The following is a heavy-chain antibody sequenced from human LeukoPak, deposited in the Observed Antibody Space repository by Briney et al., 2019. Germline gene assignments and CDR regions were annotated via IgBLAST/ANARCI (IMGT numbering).Heavy chain of an antibody. CDR3: ARGTHCSSTSCYFYDYYYGMDV. Sequence: SETLSLTCTVSGGSISSYYWSWIRQPPGKGLEWIGYIYYSGSTNYNPSLKSRVTISVDTSKNQFSLKLSSVTAADTAVYYCARGTHCSSTSCYFYDYYYGMDVWGQGTTATVSS. CDR1: GGSISSYY. V-gene: IGHV4-59*01. D-gene: IGHD2-2*01. J-gene: IGHJ6*02. CDR2: IYYSGST.